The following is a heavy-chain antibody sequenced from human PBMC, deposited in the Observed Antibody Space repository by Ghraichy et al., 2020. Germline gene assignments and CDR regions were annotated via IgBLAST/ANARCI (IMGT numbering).Heavy chain of an antibody. CDR2: FDPEDGET. V-gene: IGHV1-24*01. CDR3: ATVGKGQQLVGYYYYGMDV. D-gene: IGHD6-13*01. J-gene: IGHJ6*02. Sequence: ASVKVSCKVSGYTLTELSMHWVRQAPGKGLEWMGGFDPEDGETIYAQKFQGRVTMTEDTSTDTAYMELSSLRSEDTAVYYCATVGKGQQLVGYYYYGMDVWGQGTTVTVSS. CDR1: GYTLTELS.